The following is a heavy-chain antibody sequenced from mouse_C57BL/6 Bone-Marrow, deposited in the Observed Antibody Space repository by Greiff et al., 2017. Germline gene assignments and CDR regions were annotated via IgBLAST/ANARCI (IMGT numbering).Heavy chain of an antibody. Sequence: EVQLQESGPELVKPGDSVKISCKASGYSFTGYFMNWVMQSHGKSLEWIGRINPYNGDTFYNQKFKGKATLTVDKSSSTANMELRSLPSEDSAVYYCARGYFDVWGTGTTVTVSS. J-gene: IGHJ1*03. CDR2: INPYNGDT. CDR1: GYSFTGYF. CDR3: ARGYFDV. V-gene: IGHV1-20*01.